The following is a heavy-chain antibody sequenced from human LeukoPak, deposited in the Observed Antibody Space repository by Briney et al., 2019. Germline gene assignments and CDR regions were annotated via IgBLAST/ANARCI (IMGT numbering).Heavy chain of an antibody. CDR3: ARDPSTLGDY. CDR2: ISWNSGSI. D-gene: IGHD3-16*01. V-gene: IGHV3-9*01. Sequence: PGGSLRLSCAASGFTFDDYAMHWVRQAPGKGLEWVSGISWNSGSIGYADSVKGRFTISRDNAKNSLYLQMNSLRAEDTAVYYCARDPSTLGDYWGQGTLVTVSS. CDR1: GFTFDDYA. J-gene: IGHJ4*02.